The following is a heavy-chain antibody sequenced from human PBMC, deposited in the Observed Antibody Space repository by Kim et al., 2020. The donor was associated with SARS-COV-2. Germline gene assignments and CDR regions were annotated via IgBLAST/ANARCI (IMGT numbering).Heavy chain of an antibody. J-gene: IGHJ4*02. Sequence: SETLSLTCIVSGYSIGSDYYWGWIRQPPGKGLEWIGSIYHSGTTYYNPSLKSRVTISVDTSKNQFSLKLSSVTAAHTAVYYCAREVTRWLQPYYFDYWGQGTLVTVSS. CDR1: GYSIGSDYY. CDR2: IYHSGTT. V-gene: IGHV4-38-2*02. CDR3: AREVTRWLQPYYFDY. D-gene: IGHD5-12*01.